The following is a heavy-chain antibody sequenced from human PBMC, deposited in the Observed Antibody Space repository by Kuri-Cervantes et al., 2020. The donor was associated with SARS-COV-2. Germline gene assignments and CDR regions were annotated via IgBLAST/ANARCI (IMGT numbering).Heavy chain of an antibody. J-gene: IGHJ6*02. D-gene: IGHD6-13*01. Sequence: ASVKVSCKASGYTFTSYGISWVRQTPGQGLEWMGWISAYNGNTNYAQKLQGRVTMTRDTSTSTVYMELSSLRSEDTAVYYCASAAGSFYGMDVWGQGTTVTVSS. CDR2: ISAYNGNT. V-gene: IGHV1-18*01. CDR1: GYTFTSYG. CDR3: ASAAGSFYGMDV.